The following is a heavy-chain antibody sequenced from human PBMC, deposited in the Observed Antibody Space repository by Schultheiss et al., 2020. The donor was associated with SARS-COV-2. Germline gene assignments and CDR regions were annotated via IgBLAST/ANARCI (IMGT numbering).Heavy chain of an antibody. D-gene: IGHD2-15*01. CDR1: GESLSGYY. CDR3: ARGVAVAYYYYYYMDV. Sequence: SETLSLTCAVYGESLSGYYWSWIRQPPGRGLEWIGEIDRIGRTEYSPSLKSRVTISVDTSKNQFSLKLSSVTAADTAVYYCARGVAVAYYYYYYMDVWGKGTTVTVSS. CDR2: IDRIGRT. V-gene: IGHV4-34*01. J-gene: IGHJ6*03.